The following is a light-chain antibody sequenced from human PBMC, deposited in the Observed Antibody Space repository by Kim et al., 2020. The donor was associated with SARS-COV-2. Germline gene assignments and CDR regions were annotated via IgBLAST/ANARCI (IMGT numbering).Light chain of an antibody. Sequence: SASGGDRVTITGRASQVISSHLNWYQHKPGEAPKLLIYAASRLQSGGPSRFSGSESGADFTLTISSLQPDDFAAYFCQQGYSAPYTFGQWTKLEI. CDR3: QQGYSAPYT. J-gene: IGKJ2*01. V-gene: IGKV1-39*01. CDR1: QVISSH. CDR2: AAS.